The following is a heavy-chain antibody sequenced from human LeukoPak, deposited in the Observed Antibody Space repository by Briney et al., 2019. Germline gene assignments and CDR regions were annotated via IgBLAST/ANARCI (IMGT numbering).Heavy chain of an antibody. D-gene: IGHD6-19*01. Sequence: ALVKVSCKASGGTFSSYAISWVRQAPGQGLEWMGGIIPIFGTANYAQKFQGRVTITADESTSTAYMELSSLRSEDTAVYYCARPYSSGRAYYYYYMDVWGKGTTVTVSS. V-gene: IGHV1-69*13. J-gene: IGHJ6*03. CDR2: IIPIFGTA. CDR3: ARPYSSGRAYYYYYMDV. CDR1: GGTFSSYA.